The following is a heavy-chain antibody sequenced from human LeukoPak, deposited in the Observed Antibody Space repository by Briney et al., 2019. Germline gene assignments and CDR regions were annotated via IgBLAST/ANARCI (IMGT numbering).Heavy chain of an antibody. V-gene: IGHV1-18*01. D-gene: IGHD3-3*01. CDR1: GYTFTSYG. CDR2: ISAYNGNT. CDR3: ARDYYGFWIFANNYYYGMDV. Sequence: GASVKVSCKASGYTFTSYGISWVRQAPGQGLEWMGWISAYNGNTNYAQKLQGRVTMTTDTSTSAAYMELRSLRSDDTAVYYCARDYYGFWIFANNYYYGMDVWGQGTTVTVSS. J-gene: IGHJ6*02.